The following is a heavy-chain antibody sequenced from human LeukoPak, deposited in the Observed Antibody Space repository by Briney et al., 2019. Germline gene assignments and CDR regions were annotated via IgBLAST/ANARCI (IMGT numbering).Heavy chain of an antibody. Sequence: PSETLSLTCTVSGGSISSYYWTWIRQPPGKGLEWIGYIYYSASNYHTPPLKSRLSIDVYTSKTQFSLKLSSVTDADTAVCYCDSGLGSSWYGDWGQGTLVIVS. D-gene: IGHD6-13*01. CDR3: DSGLGSSWYGD. CDR2: IYYSASN. J-gene: IGHJ4*02. CDR1: GGSISSYY. V-gene: IGHV4-59*06.